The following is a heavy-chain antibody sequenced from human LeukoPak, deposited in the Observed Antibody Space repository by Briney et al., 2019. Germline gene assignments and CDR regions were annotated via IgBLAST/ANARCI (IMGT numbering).Heavy chain of an antibody. Sequence: SETLSLTCTVSGGSISSGGYYWSWIRQPPGKGLEWIGEINHSGSTNYNPSLKSRVTISVDTSKNQFSLKLSSVTAADTAVYYCARGLRSSFFDYWGQGTLVTVSS. D-gene: IGHD2-2*01. CDR1: GGSISSGGYY. CDR2: INHSGST. J-gene: IGHJ4*02. CDR3: ARGLRSSFFDY. V-gene: IGHV4-39*07.